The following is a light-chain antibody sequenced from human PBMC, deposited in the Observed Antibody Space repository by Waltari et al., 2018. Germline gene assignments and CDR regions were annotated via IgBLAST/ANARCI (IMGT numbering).Light chain of an antibody. Sequence: DIQMTQSPSTLSAYVGDRVTITCRASQNISPWLAWHQQKPGKAPRLLIYKTSTLESGVPSRFSGSGSGTEFTLTISSLQPEDFATYYCQRYKTSFRTFGQGTRVEIK. V-gene: IGKV1-5*03. CDR2: KTS. J-gene: IGKJ1*01. CDR3: QRYKTSFRT. CDR1: QNISPW.